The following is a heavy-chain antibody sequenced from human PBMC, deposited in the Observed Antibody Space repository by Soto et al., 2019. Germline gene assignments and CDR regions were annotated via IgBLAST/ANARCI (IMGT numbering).Heavy chain of an antibody. D-gene: IGHD2-8*02. J-gene: IGHJ6*02. CDR1: GFTFSSYG. V-gene: IGHV3-30*18. Sequence: GGSLRLSCAASGFTFSSYGMHWVRQAPGKGLEWVAAISHDGERTYYAASVKGRLTISRDNSKNTLYLQMNSLRAEDTTVYYCAKEYFSGGDYYYAMDVWGQGTTVTVSS. CDR2: ISHDGERT. CDR3: AKEYFSGGDYYYAMDV.